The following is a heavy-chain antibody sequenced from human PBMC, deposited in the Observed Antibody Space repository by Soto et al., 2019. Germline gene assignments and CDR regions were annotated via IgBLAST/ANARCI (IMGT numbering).Heavy chain of an antibody. Sequence: GASVKVSCKASGYTFTSYAMHWVRQAPGQRLEWMGRINAGNGNTKYSQKFQGRVTITRDTSASTAYMELSSLRSEDTAVYYCARDLKQQLKVFDYWGQGTLVTVSS. CDR1: GYTFTSYA. D-gene: IGHD6-13*01. CDR3: ARDLKQQLKVFDY. V-gene: IGHV1-3*01. CDR2: INAGNGNT. J-gene: IGHJ4*02.